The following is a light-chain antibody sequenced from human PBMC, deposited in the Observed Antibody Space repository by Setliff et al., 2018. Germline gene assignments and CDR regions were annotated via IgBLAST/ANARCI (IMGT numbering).Light chain of an antibody. CDR1: QSISDW. CDR2: KAS. V-gene: IGKV1-5*03. Sequence: IQMTQSPSALSASVGDRVIITCRASQSISDWLAWFQQKPGKAPKALIYKASNLESGVPSRFSASASGTEFTLTISSLQPDDFATYYCQQYNSYPYTFGQGTKVDIK. J-gene: IGKJ2*01. CDR3: QQYNSYPYT.